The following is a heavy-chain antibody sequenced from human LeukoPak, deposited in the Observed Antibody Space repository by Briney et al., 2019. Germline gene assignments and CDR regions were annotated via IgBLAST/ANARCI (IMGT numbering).Heavy chain of an antibody. J-gene: IGHJ4*02. V-gene: IGHV2-70*11. CDR1: GFSLSTSGMC. Sequence: SGPTLVNPTQTLTLTCTFSGFSLSTSGMCVSWIRQPPGKALEWLARIDWDDDKYYSTSLKTRLTISKDTSKNQLVLTMTNVDPVDTATYYCARYYYGSGCYYNLNDYWGQGTLVTVSS. CDR3: ARYYYGSGCYYNLNDY. CDR2: IDWDDDK. D-gene: IGHD3-10*01.